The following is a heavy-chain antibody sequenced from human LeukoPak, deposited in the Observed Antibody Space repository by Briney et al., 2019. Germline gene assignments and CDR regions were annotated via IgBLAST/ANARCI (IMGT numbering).Heavy chain of an antibody. D-gene: IGHD6-19*01. J-gene: IGHJ5*02. Sequence: PGGSLRLSCAASGFTFSDAWMSWVRQAPGKGLEWVGRIKSKTDGGTTDYAAPVKGRFTISRDDSKNTLYLQMNSLKTEDTAVYYCTRGNPKYSSGSNWFDPWGQGTLVTVSS. CDR2: IKSKTDGGTT. CDR1: GFTFSDAW. CDR3: TRGNPKYSSGSNWFDP. V-gene: IGHV3-15*01.